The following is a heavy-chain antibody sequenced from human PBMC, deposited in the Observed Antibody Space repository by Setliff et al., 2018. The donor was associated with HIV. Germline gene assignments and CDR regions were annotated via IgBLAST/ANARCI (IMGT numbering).Heavy chain of an antibody. CDR3: AKAPLTIVATGGEDC. Sequence: PGGSLRLSCAASGFTFSSYTMSWVRQAPGKGLEWVSGIYDSGDRTYYADSVKGRFTISRDNSKNILSLQMNSLRAEDTAVYYCAKAPLTIVATGGEDCWGQGTLVTVSS. J-gene: IGHJ4*02. CDR1: GFTFSSYT. D-gene: IGHD6-13*01. CDR2: IYDSGDRT. V-gene: IGHV3-23*01.